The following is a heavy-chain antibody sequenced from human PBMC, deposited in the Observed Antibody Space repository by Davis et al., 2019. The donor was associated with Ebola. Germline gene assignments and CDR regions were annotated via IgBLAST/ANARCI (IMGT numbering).Heavy chain of an antibody. CDR3: ARAPAGRWQWPGTACDQ. D-gene: IGHD6-19*01. Sequence: PGGSLRLSCAASGFTFSSYWMRWVRQAPGKGLEWVANIKEDGSEKYYVDSVKGRFTISRDNAKDSLYLQMNSLRAEDTAVYYCARAPAGRWQWPGTACDQWGQGTLVTVSS. CDR1: GFTFSSYW. J-gene: IGHJ5*02. CDR2: IKEDGSEK. V-gene: IGHV3-7*04.